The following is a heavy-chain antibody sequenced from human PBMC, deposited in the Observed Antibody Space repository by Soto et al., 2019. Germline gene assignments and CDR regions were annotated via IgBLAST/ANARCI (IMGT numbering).Heavy chain of an antibody. CDR1: GYTFTSYG. V-gene: IGHV1-18*01. J-gene: IGHJ6*02. CDR3: ARVLPMVGGFIIFGPYYYGMDV. Sequence: ASVKVSCKASGYTFTSYGISWVRQAPGQGLEWMGWISAYNGNTNYAQKLQGRVTMTTDTSTSTAYMELRSLRSDDTAVYYCARVLPMVGGFIIFGPYYYGMDVWGQGPTVTVSS. CDR2: ISAYNGNT. D-gene: IGHD3-10*01.